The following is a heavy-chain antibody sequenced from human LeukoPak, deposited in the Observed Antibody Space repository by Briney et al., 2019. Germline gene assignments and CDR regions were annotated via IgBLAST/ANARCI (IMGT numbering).Heavy chain of an antibody. CDR2: IYYSGST. V-gene: IGHV4-39*01. CDR3: AGEGGGGSSSGATFDI. D-gene: IGHD2-15*01. J-gene: IGHJ3*02. CDR1: GGSISSSSYY. Sequence: SETLSLTCTVSGGSISSSSYYWGWIRQPPGKGLEWIGSIYYSGSTYYNPSLKSRVTISVDTSKNQFSLKLSSVTAADTAVYYCAGEGGGGSSSGATFDIWGQGTMVTVSS.